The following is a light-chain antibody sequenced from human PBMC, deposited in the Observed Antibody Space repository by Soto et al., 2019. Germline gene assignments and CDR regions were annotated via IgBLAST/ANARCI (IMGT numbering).Light chain of an antibody. CDR2: GAS. Sequence: EIVMTQSPATLSVSPGERATLSCRASQSVSSNLAWYQQKPGQAPRIIIFGASGRATGIPDRFSGSGSGTDFTLTISRLETEDFEVYYCQKYGSLSWTFGQGTKV. CDR3: QKYGSLSWT. J-gene: IGKJ1*01. CDR1: QSVSSN. V-gene: IGKV3-20*01.